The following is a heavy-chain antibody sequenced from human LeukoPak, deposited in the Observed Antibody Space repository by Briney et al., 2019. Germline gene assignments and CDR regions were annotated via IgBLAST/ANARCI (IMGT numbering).Heavy chain of an antibody. CDR3: ARDEGLIRYFDWLYGGRNWFDP. CDR1: GGSISTSNYY. V-gene: IGHV4-39*07. D-gene: IGHD3-9*01. Sequence: SETLSLTCTVSGGSISTSNYYWGWIRQPPGTGLEWIGNIFYSGSTYYSPSLTSRVTISLDTSRNQFSLKLNSVTAADTAVYYCARDEGLIRYFDWLYGGRNWFDPWGQGTLVTVSS. J-gene: IGHJ5*02. CDR2: IFYSGST.